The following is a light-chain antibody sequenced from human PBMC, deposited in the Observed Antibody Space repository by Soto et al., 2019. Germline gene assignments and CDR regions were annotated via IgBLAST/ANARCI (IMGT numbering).Light chain of an antibody. CDR1: QDISEY. Sequence: DLQMTQSPSSLSATVGDRVTITCQASQDISEYLAWYHQKPGKAPKLLVYDASTLETGVPSRFSGSGSGTHFTFTISSLQPEDIATYYCQQYDNAPLTFGAGTRVEIK. J-gene: IGKJ4*01. V-gene: IGKV1-33*01. CDR3: QQYDNAPLT. CDR2: DAS.